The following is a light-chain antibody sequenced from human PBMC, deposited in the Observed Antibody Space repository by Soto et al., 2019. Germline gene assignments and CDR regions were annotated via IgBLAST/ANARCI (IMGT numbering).Light chain of an antibody. CDR1: SSDVGGYNY. V-gene: IGLV2-14*03. CDR3: SSYTTSNTRQIV. CDR2: DVS. Sequence: QSVLTKPASVYGSPGQSVTISFTGNSSDVGGYNYVSWYQHHPGKAPKLMIFDVSNRPSGVSNRFSGSKSGNTASLTISGLQPEDEADYYCSSYTTSNTRQIVFGTGTKVTVL. J-gene: IGLJ1*01.